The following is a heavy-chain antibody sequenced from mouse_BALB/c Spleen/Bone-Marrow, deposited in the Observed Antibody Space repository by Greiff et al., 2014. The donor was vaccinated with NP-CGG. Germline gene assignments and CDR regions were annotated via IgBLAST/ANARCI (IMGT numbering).Heavy chain of an antibody. J-gene: IGHJ3*01. CDR1: GSTFSDYY. CDR2: ISDGGSYT. V-gene: IGHV5-4*02. Sequence: EVQGVESGGGLVKPGGSLKLSCAASGSTFSDYYMYWVRQTPEKRLEWVATISDGGSYTYYPDSVKGRFTISRDNAKNNLYLQMSSLKSEDTAMYYCAREGDGAYWGQGTLVTVSA. D-gene: IGHD3-3*01. CDR3: AREGDGAY.